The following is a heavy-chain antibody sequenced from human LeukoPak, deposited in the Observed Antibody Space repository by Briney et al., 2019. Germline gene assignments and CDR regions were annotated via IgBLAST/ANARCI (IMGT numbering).Heavy chain of an antibody. V-gene: IGHV1-8*03. J-gene: IGHJ6*03. CDR1: GYTFTSYV. Sequence: ASVKVSCKASGYTFTSYVINWVRQATGQGLEWMGWMNSNSGNTGYAQKFQGRVTITRNTSTSTAYMELSSLRSEDTAVYYCARGPRYYDFWSGYGYYYYMDVWGKGTTVTVSS. CDR2: MNSNSGNT. CDR3: ARGPRYYDFWSGYGYYYYMDV. D-gene: IGHD3-3*01.